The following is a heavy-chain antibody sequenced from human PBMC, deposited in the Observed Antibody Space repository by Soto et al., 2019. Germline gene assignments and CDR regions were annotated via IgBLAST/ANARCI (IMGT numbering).Heavy chain of an antibody. CDR3: ARHADRGSYTRAFDI. D-gene: IGHD1-26*01. CDR2: IYYRANP. Sequence: SETLSLTCTVSGWSISSYYWSWIRQRPGKGLEWIGYIYYRANPNYNPSLKSRVTISQDTSKNQFSLKLSSVTAADTAVYYCARHADRGSYTRAFDIWGQGTMVTVSS. J-gene: IGHJ3*02. V-gene: IGHV4-59*08. CDR1: GWSISSYY.